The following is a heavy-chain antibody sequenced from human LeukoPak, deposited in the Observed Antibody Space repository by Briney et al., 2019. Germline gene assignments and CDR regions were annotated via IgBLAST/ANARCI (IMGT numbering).Heavy chain of an antibody. V-gene: IGHV4-34*01. J-gene: IGHJ5*02. CDR1: GGSFSGYY. CDR2: INHSGST. CDR3: ARGPNWFDP. Sequence: PSETLSLTCAVYGGSFSGYYWSWIRQPPGKGLEWIGEINHSGSTNYNPSLKSRVTIPIDTSKNQFSLKLSSVTAADTAVYYCARGPNWFDPWGQGTLVTVSS.